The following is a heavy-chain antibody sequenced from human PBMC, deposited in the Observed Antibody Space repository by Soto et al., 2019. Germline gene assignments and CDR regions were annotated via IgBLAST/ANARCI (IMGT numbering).Heavy chain of an antibody. CDR1: GGTFSSYA. J-gene: IGHJ4*02. CDR3: ASAPIVVVPAAIDYYFDY. V-gene: IGHV1-69*06. D-gene: IGHD2-2*02. Sequence: QVQLVQSGAEVKKPGSSVKVSCKASGGTFSSYAISWVRQAPGQGLEWMGGIIPIFGTSNYAQKFQGRVTITADKSTSTAYMELISLRSEDTAVYYCASAPIVVVPAAIDYYFDYWGQGTLVTVSS. CDR2: IIPIFGTS.